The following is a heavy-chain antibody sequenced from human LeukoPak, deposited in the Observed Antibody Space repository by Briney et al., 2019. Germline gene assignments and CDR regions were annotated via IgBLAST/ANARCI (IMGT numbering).Heavy chain of an antibody. CDR2: IKQDGSEK. Sequence: GGSLRLSCAASQFTVSSYWMSWVRQAPGKGLEWVADIKQDGSEKYYVDSVTGRFTISRDNAKNSLYLQMNSLRAEDTAVYYCARGYGGNSAYFDYWGQGTLVTVSS. V-gene: IGHV3-7*05. CDR3: ARGYGGNSAYFDY. CDR1: QFTVSSYW. D-gene: IGHD4-23*01. J-gene: IGHJ4*02.